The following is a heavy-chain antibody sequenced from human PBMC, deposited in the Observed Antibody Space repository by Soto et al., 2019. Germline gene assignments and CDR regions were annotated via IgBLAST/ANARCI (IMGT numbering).Heavy chain of an antibody. V-gene: IGHV1-18*04. CDR2: INPSDGNR. D-gene: IGHD3-22*01. J-gene: IGHJ4*02. Sequence: ASVKVSCKASGYTFTYYFVHWVRQAPGQGLEWMGWINPSDGNRNFAQKFEDRVTMTTATSTNTVFLELRSLKSDDTAIYYCARDRLRGYDSSGFYSWGQGTMVTVSS. CDR3: ARDRLRGYDSSGFYS. CDR1: GYTFTYYF.